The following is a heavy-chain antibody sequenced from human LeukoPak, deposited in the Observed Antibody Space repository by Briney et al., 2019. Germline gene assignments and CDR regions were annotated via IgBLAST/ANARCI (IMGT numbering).Heavy chain of an antibody. Sequence: ASVKVSCKASGYTFTSYDINWVRQATGQGLEWMGWINPNSGGTNYAQKFQGRVTMTRDTSISTAYMELSRLRSDDTAVYYCARSPGEGYDFWSGYYGRYFDYWGQGTLVTVSS. J-gene: IGHJ4*02. CDR2: INPNSGGT. CDR3: ARSPGEGYDFWSGYYGRYFDY. V-gene: IGHV1-2*02. D-gene: IGHD3-3*01. CDR1: GYTFTSYD.